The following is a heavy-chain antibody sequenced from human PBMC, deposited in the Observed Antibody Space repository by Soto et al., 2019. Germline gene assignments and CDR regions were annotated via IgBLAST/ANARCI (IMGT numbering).Heavy chain of an antibody. Sequence: PGGSLRLSCAASGFTFSSYAMSWVRQAPGKGLEWVSAISGSGGSTYYADSVKGRFTISRDNSKNTLYLQMNSLRAEDTAVYYCAKNPVYDFWSGYSNWFDPWGQGALVTVSS. CDR3: AKNPVYDFWSGYSNWFDP. D-gene: IGHD3-3*01. CDR2: ISGSGGST. J-gene: IGHJ5*02. V-gene: IGHV3-23*01. CDR1: GFTFSSYA.